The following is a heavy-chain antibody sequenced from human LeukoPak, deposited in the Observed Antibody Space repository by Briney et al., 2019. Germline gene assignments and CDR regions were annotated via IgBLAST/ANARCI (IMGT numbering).Heavy chain of an antibody. CDR2: ISGSGGST. J-gene: IGHJ4*02. Sequence: GGSLRLSCAASGFTFSSYAMSWVRQAPGKGLEWVSAISGSGGSTYYADSVKGRFTISRDNSKNTLYLQMNSLRAEDTAVYYCAKDRPISVVAVAAFDYWGQGTLVTVSS. CDR3: AKDRPISVVAVAAFDY. CDR1: GFTFSSYA. V-gene: IGHV3-23*01. D-gene: IGHD2-15*01.